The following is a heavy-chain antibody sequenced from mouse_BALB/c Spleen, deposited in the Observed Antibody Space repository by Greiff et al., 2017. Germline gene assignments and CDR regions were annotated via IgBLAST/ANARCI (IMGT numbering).Heavy chain of an antibody. Sequence: VQLQQPGAELVKPGASVKLSCKASGYTFTSYYMYWVKQRPGQGLEWIGGINPSNGGTNFNEKFKSKATLTVDKSSSTAYMQLSSLTSEDSAVYYCTRSAFYYFDYWGQGTTLTVSS. CDR2: INPSNGGT. CDR1: GYTFTSYY. V-gene: IGHV1S81*02. D-gene: IGHD6-1*01. J-gene: IGHJ2*01. CDR3: TRSAFYYFDY.